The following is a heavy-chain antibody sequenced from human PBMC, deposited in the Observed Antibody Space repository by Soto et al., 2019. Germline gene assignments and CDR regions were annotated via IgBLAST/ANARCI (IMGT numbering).Heavy chain of an antibody. Sequence: QVQLQESGPGLVKPSETLSLSCTVSGGPISSYYWSWFRQSPGKRMEWIGYVHHSWGSSYNPSLQSRVAISLDTSKSQFSLKVTSVTATDTAVYYCARKGFGPLHGLVDVWGQGTTVTVSS. CDR1: GGPISSYY. V-gene: IGHV4-59*08. J-gene: IGHJ6*02. D-gene: IGHD3-10*01. CDR3: ARKGFGPLHGLVDV. CDR2: VHHSWGS.